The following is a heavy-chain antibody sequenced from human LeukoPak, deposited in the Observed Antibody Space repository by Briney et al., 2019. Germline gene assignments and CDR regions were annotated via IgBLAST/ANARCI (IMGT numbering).Heavy chain of an antibody. J-gene: IGHJ4*02. CDR2: IIPIFGTA. D-gene: IGHD3-16*02. CDR3: ARSSYDYVWGSYRNEYYFDY. Sequence: ASVKVSCKASGDTFSSYAISWARQAPGQGLEWMGRIIPIFGTANYAQKFQGRVTITTDESTSTAYMELGSLRSEDTAVYYCARSSYDYVWGSYRNEYYFDYWGQGTLVTVSS. V-gene: IGHV1-69*05. CDR1: GDTFSSYA.